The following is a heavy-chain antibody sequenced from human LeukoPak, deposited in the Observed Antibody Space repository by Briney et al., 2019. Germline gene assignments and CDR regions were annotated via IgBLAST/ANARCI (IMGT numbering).Heavy chain of an antibody. V-gene: IGHV1-2*02. CDR1: GGTFSSYA. Sequence: GASVKASCKASGGTFSSYAISWVRQAPGQGLEWMGWINPNSGGTNYAQKFQGRVTKTSDTSISTAYMELSRLRSDDTAVYYCARFHDYGDLGMDVWGQGTTVTVSS. CDR2: INPNSGGT. J-gene: IGHJ6*02. CDR3: ARFHDYGDLGMDV. D-gene: IGHD4-17*01.